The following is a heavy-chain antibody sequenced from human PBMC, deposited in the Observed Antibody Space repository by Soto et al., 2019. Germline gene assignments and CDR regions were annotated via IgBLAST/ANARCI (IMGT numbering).Heavy chain of an antibody. D-gene: IGHD1-1*01. V-gene: IGHV1-18*01. CDR3: VRVNQLVLDY. Sequence: ASVKVSCKASGYTFTNYGISWVRQAPGQGLEWMGWISTYTGHTDYAQKFQGRVTMTTDTSTTTAYLELTSLRSDDTAFYYCVRVNQLVLDYWGQGALVTVSS. CDR2: ISTYTGHT. CDR1: GYTFTNYG. J-gene: IGHJ4*02.